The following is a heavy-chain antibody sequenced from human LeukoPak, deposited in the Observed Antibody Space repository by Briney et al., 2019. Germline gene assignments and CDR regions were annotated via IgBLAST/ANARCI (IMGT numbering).Heavy chain of an antibody. CDR1: GFTFSSYA. Sequence: RTGGSLRLSCAASGFTFSSYAMHWVRQTPGKGLEWVAVISYDGSNKFYADSVKGRFTISRDNSNNTLYLQMNSLRAEDTAVYYRARDGLLRYYYGSGSPSYYYYYLDVWGKGTTVTVSS. CDR2: ISYDGSNK. D-gene: IGHD3-10*01. J-gene: IGHJ6*03. CDR3: ARDGLLRYYYGSGSPSYYYYYLDV. V-gene: IGHV3-30*04.